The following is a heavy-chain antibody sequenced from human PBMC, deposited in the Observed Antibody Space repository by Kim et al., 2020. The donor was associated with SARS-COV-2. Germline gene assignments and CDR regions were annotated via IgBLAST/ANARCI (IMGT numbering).Heavy chain of an antibody. CDR3: AKALWFGESLFPFDY. D-gene: IGHD3-10*01. Sequence: GGSLRLSCAASGFTFSSYGMHWVRQAPGKGLEWVAVISYDGSNKYYADSVKGRFTISRDNSKNTLYLQMNSLRAEDTAVYYCAKALWFGESLFPFDYWGQGTLVTVSS. J-gene: IGHJ4*02. V-gene: IGHV3-30*18. CDR1: GFTFSSYG. CDR2: ISYDGSNK.